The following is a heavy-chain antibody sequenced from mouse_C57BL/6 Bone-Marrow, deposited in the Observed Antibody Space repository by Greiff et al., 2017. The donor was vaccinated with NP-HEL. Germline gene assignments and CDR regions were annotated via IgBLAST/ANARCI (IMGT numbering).Heavy chain of an antibody. Sequence: VQLKQSGPGLVKPSQSLSLTCSVTGYSITSGYYWNWIRRFPGNKLEWVGSISYDGSNNYSPSLKNRLSITRDTSKNQFYLKLNSVTAEDTATYYCARAFGNYLDYWGQGTTLTVSS. CDR2: ISYDGSN. J-gene: IGHJ2*01. CDR3: ARAFGNYLDY. CDR1: GYSITSGYY. D-gene: IGHD1-1*02. V-gene: IGHV3-6*01.